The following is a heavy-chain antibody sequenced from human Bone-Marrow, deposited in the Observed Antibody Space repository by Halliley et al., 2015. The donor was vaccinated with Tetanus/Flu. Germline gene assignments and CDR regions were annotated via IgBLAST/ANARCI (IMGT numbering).Heavy chain of an antibody. CDR2: ITSTGISI. Sequence: WLSYITSTGISIYYADSVKGRFTISRDNAKNSLYLHMNSLRAEDSAVYYCATNSGNYYSVDYWGQGTLVTVSS. V-gene: IGHV3-48*03. D-gene: IGHD1-26*01. CDR3: ATNSGNYYSVDY. J-gene: IGHJ4*02.